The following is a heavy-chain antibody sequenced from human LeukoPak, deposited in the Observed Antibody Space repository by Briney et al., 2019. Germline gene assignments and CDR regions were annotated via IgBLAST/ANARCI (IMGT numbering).Heavy chain of an antibody. D-gene: IGHD2-15*01. Sequence: GGSLRLSCAASGFTFSSYGMHWVRQAPGKGLEWVAFIRCDGSNKYYADSVKGRFTISRDNSKNTLYLQMNSLRAEDTAVYYCAGRGGQPPHWGQGTLVTVSS. CDR1: GFTFSSYG. CDR3: AGRGGQPPH. CDR2: IRCDGSNK. V-gene: IGHV3-30*02. J-gene: IGHJ4*02.